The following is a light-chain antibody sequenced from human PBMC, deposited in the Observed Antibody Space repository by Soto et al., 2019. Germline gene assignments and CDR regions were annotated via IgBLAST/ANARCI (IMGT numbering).Light chain of an antibody. CDR1: QAISTF. CDR2: GSY. V-gene: IGKV1-16*01. CDR3: QQYNSYPMT. J-gene: IGKJ5*01. Sequence: IQMTQSPSSLSASIGDRVTITCRASQAISTFLAWFQQRPGQAPTSLIYGSYTLHSGVSPRFIGGGSGTELTLTISSLQPEDFATYYCQQYNSYPMTFGQGTRLDIQ.